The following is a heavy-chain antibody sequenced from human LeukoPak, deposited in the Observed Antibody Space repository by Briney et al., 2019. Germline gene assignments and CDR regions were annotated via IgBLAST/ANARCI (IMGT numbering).Heavy chain of an antibody. D-gene: IGHD6-19*01. CDR1: GGSIGSRAYY. Sequence: SETLSPTCTVSGGSIGSRAYYWSWIRQPAGKGLEYIGRIYTDGSRNHNPSLKSRVSISMDTSNNQFSLRVTSVTAADTGVYYCASEGLALAGNFYYWGQGALVTVST. CDR3: ASEGLALAGNFYY. J-gene: IGHJ4*02. CDR2: IYTDGSR. V-gene: IGHV4-61*02.